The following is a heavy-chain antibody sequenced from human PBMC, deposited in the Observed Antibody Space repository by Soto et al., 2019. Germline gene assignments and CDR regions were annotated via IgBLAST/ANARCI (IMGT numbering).Heavy chain of an antibody. CDR1: GFPFDDYG. D-gene: IGHD3-16*01. Sequence: SGGSLRLSCVASGFPFDDYGMSWVRQAPGKGLEWVSGINWNGGSTGYADSVKGRFTISRDNAKNSLYLQMNSLRAEDTALYHRARQYYDYIWGSYAGMDVWGKGTTVTVSS. CDR3: ARQYYDYIWGSYAGMDV. J-gene: IGHJ6*04. CDR2: INWNGGST. V-gene: IGHV3-20*01.